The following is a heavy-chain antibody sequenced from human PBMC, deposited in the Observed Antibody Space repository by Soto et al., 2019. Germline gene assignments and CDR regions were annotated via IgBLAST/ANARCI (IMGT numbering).Heavy chain of an antibody. CDR2: MSSDGSKK. CDR3: AKPYLDNSGYYSFDY. V-gene: IGHV3-30*18. D-gene: IGHD3-22*01. CDR1: GITFSTYG. J-gene: IGHJ4*02. Sequence: GGSPRLSCSASGITFSTYGIHWGRQAPGKGLEWVAVMSSDGSKKYYADSVKGRFTISRDNSKNTLYLQMNSLRAEDTAVYYCAKPYLDNSGYYSFDYWGQGTLVTVSS.